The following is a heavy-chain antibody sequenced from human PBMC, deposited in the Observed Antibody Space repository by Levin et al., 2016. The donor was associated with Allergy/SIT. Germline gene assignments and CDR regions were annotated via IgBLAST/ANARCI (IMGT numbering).Heavy chain of an antibody. CDR2: VYHSGST. D-gene: IGHD6-13*01. CDR1: GGSISSGGYS. CDR3: ARVGGTSWYSSYFQH. J-gene: IGHJ1*01. Sequence: SETLSLTCAVSGGSISSGGYSWSWIRQPPGKGLEWIGYVYHSGSTYYNPSLKSRVTISVDRSKNQFSLKLSSVTAADTAVYYCARVGGTSWYSSYFQHWGQGTLVTVSS. V-gene: IGHV4-30-2*01.